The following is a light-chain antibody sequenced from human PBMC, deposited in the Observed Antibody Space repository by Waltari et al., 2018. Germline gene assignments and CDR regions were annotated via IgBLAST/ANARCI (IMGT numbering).Light chain of an antibody. J-gene: IGKJ2*01. CDR1: QSVRSS. V-gene: IGKV3D-15*01. CDR3: QQYNNWPPYT. CDR2: GAS. Sequence: EVVMTQSPATLAASPGERATLSCRASQSVRSSLAWYQQKPGQAPRLLLYGASTRATGIPDRFSGSGSGTEFTLTISSLQSEDFAIYYCQQYNNWPPYTFGQGTKLEIK.